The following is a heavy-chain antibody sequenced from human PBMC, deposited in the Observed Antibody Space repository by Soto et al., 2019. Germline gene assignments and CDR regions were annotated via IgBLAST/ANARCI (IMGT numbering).Heavy chain of an antibody. J-gene: IGHJ6*02. Sequence: SETLSLTCAVYGGSFSGYYWSWIRQPPGKGLEWIGEINHSGSTNYNPSLKSRVTISEDTSKNQFSLKLSSVTAADTAVYYCAIPWRVRGVIKNYYYYGMDVWGQGTTVTAP. CDR1: GGSFSGYY. CDR3: AIPWRVRGVIKNYYYYGMDV. D-gene: IGHD3-10*01. V-gene: IGHV4-34*01. CDR2: INHSGST.